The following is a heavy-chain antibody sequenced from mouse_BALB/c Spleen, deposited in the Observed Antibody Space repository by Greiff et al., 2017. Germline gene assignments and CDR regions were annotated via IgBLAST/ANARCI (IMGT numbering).Heavy chain of an antibody. CDR1: GFTFTDYY. CDR2: IRNKANGYTT. CDR3: ARGYEDY. V-gene: IGHV7-3*02. J-gene: IGHJ2*01. Sequence: EVQVVESGGGLVQPGGSLRLSCATSGFTFTDYYMSWVRQPPGKALEWLGFIRNKANGYTTEYSASVKGRFTISRDNSQSILYLQMNTLRAEDSATYYCARGYEDYWGQGTTLTVSS. D-gene: IGHD2-14*01.